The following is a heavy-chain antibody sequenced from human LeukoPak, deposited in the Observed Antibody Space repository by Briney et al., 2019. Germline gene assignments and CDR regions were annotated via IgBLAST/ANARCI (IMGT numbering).Heavy chain of an antibody. CDR3: ARDFEFSYDFWSGYYAGFDP. CDR1: GFTFSSYS. V-gene: IGHV3-21*01. CDR2: ISSGSTYI. D-gene: IGHD3-3*01. Sequence: KPGGSLRLSCAASGFTFSSYSMNWVRQAPGKGLEWVSSISSGSTYIYYADSVKGRFTVSRDNAENSLYLQMNSLRAEDTAVYYCARDFEFSYDFWSGYYAGFDPWGQGTLVTVSS. J-gene: IGHJ5*02.